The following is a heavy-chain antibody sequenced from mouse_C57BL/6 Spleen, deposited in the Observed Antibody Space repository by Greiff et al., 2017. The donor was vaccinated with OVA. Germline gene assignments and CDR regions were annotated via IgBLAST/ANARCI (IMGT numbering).Heavy chain of an antibody. CDR3: ARSDGNYSTPWFAY. D-gene: IGHD2-1*01. J-gene: IGHJ3*01. CDR2: IDPSDSYT. V-gene: IGHV1-59*01. Sequence: QVQLQQPGAELVRPGTSVKLSCKASGYTFTSYWMHWVKQRPGQGLEWIGVIDPSDSYTNYNQKFKGKATLTVDTSSSTAYMQLSSLTAEDSAVYYCARSDGNYSTPWFAYWGQGTLVTVSA. CDR1: GYTFTSYW.